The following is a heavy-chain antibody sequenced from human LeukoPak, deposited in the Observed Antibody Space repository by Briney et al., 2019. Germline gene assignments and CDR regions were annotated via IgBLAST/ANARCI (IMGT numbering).Heavy chain of an antibody. J-gene: IGHJ4*02. D-gene: IGHD5-18*01. V-gene: IGHV4-34*01. CDR2: INHSGST. CDR1: GGSFGGYY. Sequence: SETLSLTCAVYGGSFGGYYWSWIRQPPGKGLEWIGEINHSGSTNYNPSLKSRVTISVDTSKNQFSLKLSSVTAADTAVYYCARYLSRRRGYSYGLLGFDYWGQGTLVTVSS. CDR3: ARYLSRRRGYSYGLLGFDY.